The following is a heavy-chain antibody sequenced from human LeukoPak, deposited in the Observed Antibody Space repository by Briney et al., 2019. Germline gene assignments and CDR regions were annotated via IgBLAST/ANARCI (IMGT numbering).Heavy chain of an antibody. D-gene: IGHD6-13*01. CDR3: ATVEMAAALYYYYYGMDV. V-gene: IGHV3-7*03. Sequence: GGSLRLSCAASGFTFSRYWMSWVRQAPGKGLEWVANIKQDGSGKFYVDSVKGRFTISRDNAKNSLYLQMNSLRAEDTAVYYCATVEMAAALYYYYYGMDVWGQGTTVTVSS. CDR2: IKQDGSGK. J-gene: IGHJ6*02. CDR1: GFTFSRYW.